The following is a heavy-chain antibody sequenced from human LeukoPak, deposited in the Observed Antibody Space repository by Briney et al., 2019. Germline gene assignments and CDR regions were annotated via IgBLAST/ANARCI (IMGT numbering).Heavy chain of an antibody. D-gene: IGHD3-22*01. V-gene: IGHV4-39*02. CDR3: ARPYYYDSSGYYYH. J-gene: IGHJ5*02. Sequence: SETLSLTCTVSGDSISRSTYYWAWIRQPPGKGLEWIGSVYYGRSPYFNPSLESRATISVDTSKNHFSLKMSSVTAADTAVYYCARPYYYDSSGYYYHWGQGTLVTVSS. CDR1: GDSISRSTYY. CDR2: VYYGRSP.